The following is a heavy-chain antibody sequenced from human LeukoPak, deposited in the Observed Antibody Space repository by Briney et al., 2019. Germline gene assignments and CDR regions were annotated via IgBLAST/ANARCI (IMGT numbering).Heavy chain of an antibody. J-gene: IGHJ4*02. CDR1: GFTFSSYA. CDR3: ARAMYYDIPAPNAAFDY. Sequence: PGRSLRLSCAASGFTFSSYAMHWVRQAPGKGLEWVAVISYDGSNKYYADSVKGRFTISRDNSKNTLYLQMNSLRSEDTAVYYCARAMYYDIPAPNAAFDYWGQGTLVTVSS. V-gene: IGHV3-30-3*01. CDR2: ISYDGSNK. D-gene: IGHD3-9*01.